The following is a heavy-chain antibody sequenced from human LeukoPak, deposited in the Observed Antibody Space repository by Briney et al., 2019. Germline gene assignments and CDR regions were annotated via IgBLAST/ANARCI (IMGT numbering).Heavy chain of an antibody. CDR2: ISSSGSTI. J-gene: IGHJ4*02. Sequence: GGSLRLSCAASGFTFSSYEMNWVRQAPGKGLEWVSYISSSGSTIYYADSVKGRFAISRDNAKNSLFLQMNSLRGEDTAVYYCARCTTGKTFGSLREIKKSREIDYWGQGTLVTVSS. CDR1: GFTFSSYE. CDR3: ARCTTGKTFGSLREIKKSREIDY. D-gene: IGHD1-1*01. V-gene: IGHV3-48*03.